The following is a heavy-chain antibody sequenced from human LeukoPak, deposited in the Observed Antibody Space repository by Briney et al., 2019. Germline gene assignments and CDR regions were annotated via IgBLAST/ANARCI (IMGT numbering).Heavy chain of an antibody. Sequence: GGSLRLSCATSGFTFSSSTFGSYTMNWVRQAPGKGLEWVSSISSTGTYIYYTDSVKGRFTISRDIANSLLYLQMNSLRADDTAVYYCARDLDYSTGFGYWGQGTLVTVSS. V-gene: IGHV3-21*01. CDR2: ISSTGTYI. CDR1: GFTFSSSTFGSYT. CDR3: ARDLDYSTGFGY. D-gene: IGHD4-11*01. J-gene: IGHJ4*02.